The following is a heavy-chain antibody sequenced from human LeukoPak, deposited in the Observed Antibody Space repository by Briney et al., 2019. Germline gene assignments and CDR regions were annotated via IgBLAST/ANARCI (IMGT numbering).Heavy chain of an antibody. D-gene: IGHD2-2*01. CDR2: ISSSSSYI. CDR3: ARVRSDTSCYHY. CDR1: GFTFSSYS. V-gene: IGHV3-21*01. J-gene: IGHJ4*02. Sequence: GGSLRLSCAASGFTFSSYSMNWVRQAPGKGLEWVSSISSSSSYIYYADSVKGRFTISRDNAKNSLYLQMNSLRAEDTAVYYCARVRSDTSCYHYWGQGTLVTVSS.